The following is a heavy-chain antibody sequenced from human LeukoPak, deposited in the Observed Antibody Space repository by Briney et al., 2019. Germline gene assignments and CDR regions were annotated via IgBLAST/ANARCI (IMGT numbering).Heavy chain of an antibody. CDR2: ISDTVRDT. J-gene: IGHJ4*02. Sequence: PGGSLRLSCAASGFTFSAYGMSWVRQAPGKGLEWVSHISDTVRDTWYANSVKGRFIISRDNSRDTVYLQMSSLRPEDTALYFCAKDNSGGIFASWGQGTLVTVSS. CDR1: GFTFSAYG. D-gene: IGHD3-16*01. V-gene: IGHV3-23*01. CDR3: AKDNSGGIFAS.